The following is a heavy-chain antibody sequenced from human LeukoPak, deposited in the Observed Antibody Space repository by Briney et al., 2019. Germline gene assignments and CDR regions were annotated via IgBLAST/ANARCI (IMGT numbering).Heavy chain of an antibody. V-gene: IGHV3-69-1*01. Sequence: GGSLRLSCAASGFIVSGYEMNWVRQAPGKGLEWVSFIASDGTIYYADSVRGRFTLSRDSAKNSLFLQMNILRVEDTAVYYCASVRRGFGELSKYYSYYYMDVWGKGTTVTISS. D-gene: IGHD3-10*01. J-gene: IGHJ6*03. CDR2: IASDGTI. CDR1: GFIVSGYE. CDR3: ASVRRGFGELSKYYSYYYMDV.